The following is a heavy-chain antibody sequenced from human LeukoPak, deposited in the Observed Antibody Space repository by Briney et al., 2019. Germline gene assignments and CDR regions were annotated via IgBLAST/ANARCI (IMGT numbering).Heavy chain of an antibody. CDR1: GGSISSSSYY. CDR3: ARSVTIFGVVNNWFDP. CDR2: IYYSGST. V-gene: IGHV4-39*01. J-gene: IGHJ5*02. Sequence: TSETLSLTCTVSGGSISSSSYYWGWIRQPPGKGPEWIGSIYYSGSTYYSPSLKSRVTISVDTSKNQFSLKLSSVTAADTAVYYCARSVTIFGVVNNWFDPWGQGTLVTVSS. D-gene: IGHD3-3*01.